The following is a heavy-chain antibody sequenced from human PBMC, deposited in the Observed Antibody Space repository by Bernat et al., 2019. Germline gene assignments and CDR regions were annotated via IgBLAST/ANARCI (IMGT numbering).Heavy chain of an antibody. CDR1: GYTFTSYD. V-gene: IGHV7-4-1*02. CDR2: IDTNTGNP. D-gene: IGHD5-12*01. J-gene: IGHJ4*02. Sequence: QVQLVQSGAEVKKPGASVKVSCKASGYTFTSYDMHWVRQAPGQGLEWMGWIDTNTGNPTYAQGFTGRFVFSLDTSVSTTYLQISSLKAEDTAVFYCARSTKDKSGFFDHWGQGTLATVSS. CDR3: ARSTKDKSGFFDH.